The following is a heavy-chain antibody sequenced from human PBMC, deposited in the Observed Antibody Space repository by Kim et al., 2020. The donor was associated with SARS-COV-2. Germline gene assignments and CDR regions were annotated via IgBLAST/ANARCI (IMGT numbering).Heavy chain of an antibody. D-gene: IGHD3-10*01. V-gene: IGHV1-2*04. CDR3: ARRRFGESPDAFDI. J-gene: IGHJ3*02. Sequence: AQKFQGWVTMTRDTSISTAYMELSRLRSDDTAVYYCARRRFGESPDAFDIWGQGTMVTVSS.